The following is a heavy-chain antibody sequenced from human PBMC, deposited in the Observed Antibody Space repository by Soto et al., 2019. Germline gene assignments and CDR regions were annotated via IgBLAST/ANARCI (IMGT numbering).Heavy chain of an antibody. Sequence: GASVKVSCKASGGTFSSYTISWVRQAPGQGLEWMGRIIPILGIANYAQKFQGRVTITADKSTSTAYMELSSLRSEDTAVYYCASSEAVGTLYSDYYYYMDVGGKGTRVPVPS. CDR1: GGTFSSYT. J-gene: IGHJ6*03. V-gene: IGHV1-69*02. CDR3: ASSEAVGTLYSDYYYYMDV. CDR2: IIPILGIA. D-gene: IGHD6-13*01.